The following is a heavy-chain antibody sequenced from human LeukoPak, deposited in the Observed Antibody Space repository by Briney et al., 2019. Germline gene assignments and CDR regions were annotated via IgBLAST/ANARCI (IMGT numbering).Heavy chain of an antibody. CDR2: ISSSSSTI. D-gene: IGHD6-19*01. Sequence: GGSLRLSCAASGFTFSSYSMNWVRQAPRKGLEWVSYISSSSSTIYYADSVKGRFTISRDNAKNSLHLQMNSLRDEDTAVYYCAVAVAGRGGLFDYWGQGTLVTVSS. V-gene: IGHV3-48*02. CDR1: GFTFSSYS. CDR3: AVAVAGRGGLFDY. J-gene: IGHJ4*02.